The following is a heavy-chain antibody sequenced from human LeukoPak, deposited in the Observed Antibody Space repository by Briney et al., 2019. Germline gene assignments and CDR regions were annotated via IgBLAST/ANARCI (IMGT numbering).Heavy chain of an antibody. CDR1: GGTFSSYA. J-gene: IGHJ5*02. D-gene: IGHD2-2*01. CDR2: IIPIFGTA. CDR3: ARERRPYCSSTSCYQHWFDP. Sequence: SVKVSCKASGGTFSSYAISWVRQAPGQGLEWMGGIIPIFGTANYAQKFQGRVTITADESTSTAYMELSSLRSEDTAVYYCARERRPYCSSTSCYQHWFDPWGQGTLVTVSS. V-gene: IGHV1-69*13.